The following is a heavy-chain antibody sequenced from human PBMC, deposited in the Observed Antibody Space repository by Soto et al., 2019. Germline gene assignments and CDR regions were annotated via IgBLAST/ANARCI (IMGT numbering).Heavy chain of an antibody. CDR3: ARDFMEGGYSYFQH. V-gene: IGHV4-31*03. D-gene: IGHD1-26*01. CDR1: GGSISSGGYY. CDR2: IYYSGST. Sequence: QVQLQGSGPGLVKPSQTLSLTCTVSGGSISSGGYYWSWIRQHPGKGLEWIGYIYYSGSTYYNPSLKSRVIISVDTSKNQFSLKLSSVTAADTAVYYCARDFMEGGYSYFQHWGQGTLVTVSS. J-gene: IGHJ1*01.